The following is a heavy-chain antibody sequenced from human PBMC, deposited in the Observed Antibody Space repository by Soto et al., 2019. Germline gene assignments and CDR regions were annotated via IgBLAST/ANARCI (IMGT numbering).Heavy chain of an antibody. V-gene: IGHV5-10-1*01. CDR1: GYSFTSHW. J-gene: IGHJ6*02. CDR3: ARPLLFSGSYYYCAMVV. CDR2: IDPSDSYT. D-gene: IGHD3-10*01. Sequence: PGESLKISCKGSGYSFTSHWITWVRQMPGKDLEWMGRIDPSDSYTKYSPSFQGHVIISADKSISTAYLQWSSLKASDTAMYYCARPLLFSGSYYYCAMVVWGQGTTVTVFS.